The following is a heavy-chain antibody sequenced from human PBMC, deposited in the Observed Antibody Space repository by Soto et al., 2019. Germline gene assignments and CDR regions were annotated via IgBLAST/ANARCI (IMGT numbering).Heavy chain of an antibody. D-gene: IGHD3-22*01. J-gene: IGHJ4*02. CDR1: GFSLTTTGVG. CDR3: AHYDSSGYFSHFDS. V-gene: IGHV2-5*01. CDR2: VYWNDER. Sequence: QIALQESGPTVVKPTQTLTLTCTFSGFSLTTTGVGVVWIRHAPGKALEWLAMVYWNDERRYSPSLKSRLTITQDTSKNQVVLTMTYMDPVDTATYFCAHYDSSGYFSHFDSWGQGTLVTVSS.